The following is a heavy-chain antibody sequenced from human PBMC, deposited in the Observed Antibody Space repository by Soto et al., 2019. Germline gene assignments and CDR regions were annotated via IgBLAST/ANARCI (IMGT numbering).Heavy chain of an antibody. Sequence: SVKVSCKASGYTFTSYYMHWVRQAPGQGLEWMGIINPSGGSTSYAQKFQGRVTMTRDTSTSTVYMELSSLRSEDTAVYYCASSPLAAAGTKSAFDIWGQGTMVTVS. J-gene: IGHJ3*02. CDR2: INPSGGST. D-gene: IGHD6-13*01. CDR3: ASSPLAAAGTKSAFDI. CDR1: GYTFTSYY. V-gene: IGHV1-46*03.